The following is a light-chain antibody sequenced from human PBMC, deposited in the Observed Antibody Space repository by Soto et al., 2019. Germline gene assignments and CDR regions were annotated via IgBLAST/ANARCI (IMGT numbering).Light chain of an antibody. Sequence: DVVLTQSPLSLSVTLGQPASISCRSSQNLVNGAGITYLNWYHHRPGHSPRRLIYKVSIRDFGVPDRFSGTRSGTDFTLRINRVEADDVGLYYGAHGSCWPPYTFGQGPQLDI. CDR3: AHGSCWPPYT. V-gene: IGKV2-30*01. J-gene: IGKJ2*01. CDR2: KVS. CDR1: QNLVNGAGITY.